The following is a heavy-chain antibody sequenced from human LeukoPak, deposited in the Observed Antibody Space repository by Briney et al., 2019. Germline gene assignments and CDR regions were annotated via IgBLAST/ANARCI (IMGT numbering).Heavy chain of an antibody. Sequence: SETLSLTCTVSGGSISSGYYYWSWIRQPPGKGLEWIGYIYYSRSTYYNPSLKSPVTISVDTSKNQFSLKLSSVTAADTALYYCARVDLGYCSGGSCLNWFDPWGQGTLVTVSS. CDR1: GGSISSGYYY. V-gene: IGHV4-30-4*01. J-gene: IGHJ5*02. D-gene: IGHD2-15*01. CDR2: IYYSRST. CDR3: ARVDLGYCSGGSCLNWFDP.